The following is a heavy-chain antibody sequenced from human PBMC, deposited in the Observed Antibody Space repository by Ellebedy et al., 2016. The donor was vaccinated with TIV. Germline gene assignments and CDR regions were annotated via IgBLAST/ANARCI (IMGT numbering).Heavy chain of an antibody. CDR1: GGSFSGYY. D-gene: IGHD1-26*01. J-gene: IGHJ4*02. CDR3: ARENNDSGVGGFDY. V-gene: IGHV4-34*01. Sequence: MPSETLSLTCAVYGGSFSGYYWSWIRQPPGKGLEWIGEINHSGSTNYNPSLKSRVTISLDTSKNQFSLKLGSVTAADTAMYYCARENNDSGVGGFDYWGQGTLVTVSS. CDR2: INHSGST.